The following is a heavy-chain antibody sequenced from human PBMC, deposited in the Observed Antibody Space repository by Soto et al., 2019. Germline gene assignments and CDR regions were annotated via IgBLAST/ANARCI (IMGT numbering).Heavy chain of an antibody. V-gene: IGHV1-3*01. Sequence: ASVKVSCKASGYTFASYGIHWVRQAPGQRLEWMGWINAANGDTKYSPKFQGRVTITRDTSASTAYMELSSLRSEDTAVYYCVRRHVSATGIDWFEPWGQRTLVTVSS. D-gene: IGHD6-13*01. J-gene: IGHJ5*02. CDR1: GYTFASYG. CDR3: VRRHVSATGIDWFEP. CDR2: INAANGDT.